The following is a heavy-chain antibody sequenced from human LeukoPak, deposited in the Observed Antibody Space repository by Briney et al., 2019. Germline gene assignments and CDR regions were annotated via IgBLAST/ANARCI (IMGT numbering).Heavy chain of an antibody. D-gene: IGHD6-13*01. CDR1: GFTFSDYY. V-gene: IGHV3-11*01. Sequence: GGSLRLSCAASGFTFSDYYMSWIRQAPGKGLEWVSYISSSGSTIYYADSVKGRFTISRDNAKNSLYLQMNSLRAEDTAVYYCARSIIAAALPNYFDYWGQGTLVAVSS. J-gene: IGHJ4*02. CDR3: ARSIIAAALPNYFDY. CDR2: ISSSGSTI.